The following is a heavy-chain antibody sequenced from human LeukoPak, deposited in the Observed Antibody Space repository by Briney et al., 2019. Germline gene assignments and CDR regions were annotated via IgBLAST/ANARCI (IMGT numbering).Heavy chain of an antibody. CDR2: MNPNSGNT. J-gene: IGHJ4*02. D-gene: IGHD2-2*01. V-gene: IGHV1-8*03. CDR1: GYTFTSYD. CDR3: VRGAGSCSSTSCSLGY. Sequence: ASVKVSCKASGYTFTSYDINWVRQATGQGLEWMGWMNPNSGNTGYAQRLQGRVTITRNTSISTAYMELSSLRSEDTAVYYCVRGAGSCSSTSCSLGYRGQGTLVTVSS.